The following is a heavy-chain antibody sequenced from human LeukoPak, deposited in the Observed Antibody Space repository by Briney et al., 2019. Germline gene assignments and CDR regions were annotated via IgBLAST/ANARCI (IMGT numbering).Heavy chain of an antibody. J-gene: IGHJ4*02. CDR2: IYPGDSDT. D-gene: IGHD5-18*01. CDR3: ARRTAYYFDF. CDR1: GYSFISYW. Sequence: GESLKISCKGSGYSFISYWIGWVRQMPGKGLEWMGVIYPGDSDTRYSPSFQGQVTISADKSVSTAYLQWSSLKAPDTAMYYCARRTAYYFDFWGQGTLVTVSS. V-gene: IGHV5-51*01.